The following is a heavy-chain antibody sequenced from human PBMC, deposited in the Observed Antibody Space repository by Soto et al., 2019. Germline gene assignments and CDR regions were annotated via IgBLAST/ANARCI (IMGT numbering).Heavy chain of an antibody. Sequence: QVQLQQGGAGLLKPSETLSLTCAVYGGFVSSGSYYWSWIRQPPGKGLEWIGEMSHSGGTHFNPSLKSRVTISVDTYKNQFSLKMASVTAADTALYYCARVERGTATTVVDAFDIWGPGTMVTVSS. CDR3: ARVERGTATTVVDAFDI. V-gene: IGHV4-34*01. CDR2: MSHSGGT. J-gene: IGHJ3*02. D-gene: IGHD1-1*01. CDR1: GGFVSSGSYY.